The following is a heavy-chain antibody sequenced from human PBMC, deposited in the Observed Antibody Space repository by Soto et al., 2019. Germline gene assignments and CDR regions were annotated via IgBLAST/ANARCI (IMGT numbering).Heavy chain of an antibody. CDR2: IYYSGST. D-gene: IGHD3-22*01. Sequence: SETLSLTCTVSGGSISNYYWTWVRQPPGKGLEWIGYIYYSGSTNYNPSLKSRVTISVDTSKNQFSLKLSSVTAADTAVYYCARVGTRIGPFDYWGQGTLVTVSS. V-gene: IGHV4-59*01. CDR1: GGSISNYY. J-gene: IGHJ4*02. CDR3: ARVGTRIGPFDY.